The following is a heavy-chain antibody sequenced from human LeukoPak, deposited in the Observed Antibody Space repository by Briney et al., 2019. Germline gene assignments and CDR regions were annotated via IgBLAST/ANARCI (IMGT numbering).Heavy chain of an antibody. CDR3: ARSGALDY. J-gene: IGHJ4*02. Sequence: SETLSLTCAVCGGSFSGYYWSWIPQPPGKGLEWIGEINHSGSTNYNPSLKSRVTISVDTSKNQFSLKLSSVTAADTAVYYCARSGALDYWGQGTLVTVPS. CDR1: GGSFSGYY. CDR2: INHSGST. V-gene: IGHV4-34*01. D-gene: IGHD1-1*01.